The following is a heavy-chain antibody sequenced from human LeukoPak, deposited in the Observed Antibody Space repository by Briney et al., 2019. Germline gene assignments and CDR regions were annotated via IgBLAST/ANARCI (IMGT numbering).Heavy chain of an antibody. CDR2: VDPNSGDT. CDR1: GYTFTGYF. CDR3: ARASPNWGYWYFDL. Sequence: ASVKVSCKASGYTFTGYFIHWVRQAPGQGLEWMGWVDPNSGDTRYEQKFQGRVTMTRDTSITTAYVELSRLRSDDTAVYYCARASPNWGYWYFDLWGRGTLVAVSS. D-gene: IGHD7-27*01. J-gene: IGHJ2*01. V-gene: IGHV1-2*02.